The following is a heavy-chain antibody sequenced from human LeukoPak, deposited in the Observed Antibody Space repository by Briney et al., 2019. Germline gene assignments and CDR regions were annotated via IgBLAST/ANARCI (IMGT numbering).Heavy chain of an antibody. CDR1: GYTFTSYD. D-gene: IGHD3-10*01. V-gene: IGHV1-8*03. CDR2: MNPNSGNT. Sequence: ASVKVSCKASGYTFTSYDINWVRQATGQGLEWMGWMNPNSGNTGYAQKFQGRVTITRNTSISTAYMELSSLRSEDTAVYYCARGQRGPNVLLWFGDASDYYYYYMDVWGKGTTVTVSS. CDR3: ARGQRGPNVLLWFGDASDYYYYYMDV. J-gene: IGHJ6*03.